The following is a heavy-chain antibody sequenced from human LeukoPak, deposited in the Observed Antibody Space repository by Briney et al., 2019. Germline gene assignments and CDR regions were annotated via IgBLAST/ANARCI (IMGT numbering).Heavy chain of an antibody. CDR2: IRYDGSNK. Sequence: GGSLRLSCAASGFTFSSYGIHWARQAPGKGLEWVAFIRYDGSNKYYADSVKGRFTISRDNSKNTLYLQMNSLRAEDTAVYYCAKDSLWAEMATIVWGQGTLVTVSS. CDR1: GFTFSSYG. V-gene: IGHV3-30*02. D-gene: IGHD5-24*01. J-gene: IGHJ4*02. CDR3: AKDSLWAEMATIV.